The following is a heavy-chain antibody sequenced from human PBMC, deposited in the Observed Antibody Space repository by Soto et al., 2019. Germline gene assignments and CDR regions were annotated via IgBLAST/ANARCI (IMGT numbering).Heavy chain of an antibody. Sequence: ASVKVSCKASGYSFTNYYVHWVRQAPGQGLEWMGIINPSGGSTIYAQKFQGRVTMTGDTSTSTVYMELNSLRSEDTAVYYCAKAGFNIVGSNTPHDYRLRYYSYTMDVWGQGTTVTVSS. J-gene: IGHJ6*02. D-gene: IGHD2-21*01. CDR3: AKAGFNIVGSNTPHDYRLRYYSYTMDV. CDR1: GYSFTNYY. V-gene: IGHV1-46*01. CDR2: INPSGGST.